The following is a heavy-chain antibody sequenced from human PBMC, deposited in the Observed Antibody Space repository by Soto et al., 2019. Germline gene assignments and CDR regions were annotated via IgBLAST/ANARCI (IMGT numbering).Heavy chain of an antibody. CDR1: GGSFSGYY. J-gene: IGHJ4*02. CDR3: ARVEETDDYDSSGVPDDY. CDR2: INHSGST. D-gene: IGHD3-22*01. Sequence: SETLSLTCAVYGGSFSGYYWSWIRQPPGKGLEWIGEINHSGSTNYNPSLKSRVTISVDASKNQFSLKLSSVTAADTAVYYCARVEETDDYDSSGVPDDYWGKGTLVPVAS. V-gene: IGHV4-34*01.